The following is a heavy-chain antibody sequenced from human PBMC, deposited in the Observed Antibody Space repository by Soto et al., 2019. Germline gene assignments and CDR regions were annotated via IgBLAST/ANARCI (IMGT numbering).Heavy chain of an antibody. Sequence: PSETLSLTCTVSGGPVSSGGHYWSWIRQHPGKGLEWIGYIHYSGSTSYNPSLKSRVDISVDTSKNQFSLNLSSVTAADTAVYYCARALLNPPAGYCSGGSCERLDLTYYYYGMDVWGQGTTVTVSS. D-gene: IGHD2-15*01. J-gene: IGHJ6*02. CDR2: IHYSGST. CDR1: GGPVSSGGHY. V-gene: IGHV4-31*03. CDR3: ARALLNPPAGYCSGGSCERLDLTYYYYGMDV.